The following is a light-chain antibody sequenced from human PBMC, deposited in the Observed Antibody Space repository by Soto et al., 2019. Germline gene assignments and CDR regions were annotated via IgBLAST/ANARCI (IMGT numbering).Light chain of an antibody. CDR3: QQYGSSPRT. Sequence: IQLTQSPSSLSASVGDRVTITCRASQGISDYLAWYQQEPGKAPKLLIYAASTLQTGVPSRFSGSGSGTDFSLTIASLQPEDLAVYYCQQYGSSPRTFGQGTKVDIK. V-gene: IGKV1-9*01. J-gene: IGKJ1*01. CDR2: AAS. CDR1: QGISDY.